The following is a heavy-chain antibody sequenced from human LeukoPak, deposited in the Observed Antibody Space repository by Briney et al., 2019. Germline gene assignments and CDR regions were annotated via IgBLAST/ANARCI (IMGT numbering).Heavy chain of an antibody. CDR1: GFAFNTYA. CDR3: VPRHVPPPQSFDY. Sequence: GGSLRLSCAASGFAFNTYAMNWVRQAPGKGLEWVSAINTGGSSTYYAASVKGRFTISRDNSKNTLYLQMDSLRAEDTAVYYCVPRHVPPPQSFDYWGQGTLVIVSS. D-gene: IGHD6-6*01. V-gene: IGHV3-23*01. J-gene: IGHJ4*02. CDR2: INTGGSST.